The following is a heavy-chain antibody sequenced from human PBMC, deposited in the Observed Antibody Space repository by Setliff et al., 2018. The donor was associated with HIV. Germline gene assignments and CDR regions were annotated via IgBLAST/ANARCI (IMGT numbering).Heavy chain of an antibody. CDR3: AKCGGVTCYSASWYFDY. V-gene: IGHV3-7*01. CDR1: GFTFSSFW. D-gene: IGHD2-15*01. CDR2: INQVESEK. J-gene: IGHJ4*02. Sequence: GGSLRLSCAASGFTFSSFWMSWVRQAPGKGLEWVANINQVESEKYYVDSVKGRFTISRDNSKNTLYLQMNSLRAEDTAVYYCAKCGGVTCYSASWYFDYWGQGTLVTVSS.